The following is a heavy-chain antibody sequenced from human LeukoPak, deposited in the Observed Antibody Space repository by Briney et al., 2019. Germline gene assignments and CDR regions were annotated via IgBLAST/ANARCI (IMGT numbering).Heavy chain of an antibody. CDR1: GYTFTSYG. J-gene: IGHJ4*02. D-gene: IGHD4-17*01. CDR2: ISAYNGNT. Sequence: ASVKVSCKASGYTFTSYGISWVRQAPGQGLEWMGWISAYNGNTNYAQKFQGRVTMTTDTSTSTAYMELRSLTSDDAAMYYCARDLGWAPYGDYTREYYFDYWGQGTLVTVSS. CDR3: ARDLGWAPYGDYTREYYFDY. V-gene: IGHV1-18*01.